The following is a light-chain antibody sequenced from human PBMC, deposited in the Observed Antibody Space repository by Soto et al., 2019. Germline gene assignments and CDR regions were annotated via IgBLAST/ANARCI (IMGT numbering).Light chain of an antibody. CDR3: QQAAISPHT. CDR2: TAS. J-gene: IGKJ5*01. CDR1: QSVTNNY. V-gene: IGKV3-20*01. Sequence: EIVLTQSPGTLSLSPGERATLSCRASQSVTNNYLNWYQQRSGQAPRLLIYTASNRATGIPDRFSGSGSGTGFTLPISRLEPEDFAVYYCQQAAISPHTFGEGTRLETK.